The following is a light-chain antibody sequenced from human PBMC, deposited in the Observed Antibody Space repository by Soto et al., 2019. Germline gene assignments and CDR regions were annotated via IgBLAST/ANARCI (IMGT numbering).Light chain of an antibody. J-gene: IGLJ1*01. CDR3: CSYTRSGTLI. CDR2: DVS. V-gene: IGLV2-14*01. Sequence: QSVLTQPASVSGSPGQSITISCVGTSSDISDYNYVSWYQQHPGKVPKVIIYDVSNRPSGVSYRFSGSKSGNTASLTVSGLQAEDEADYYCCSYTRSGTLIFGTGTKLTVL. CDR1: SSDISDYNY.